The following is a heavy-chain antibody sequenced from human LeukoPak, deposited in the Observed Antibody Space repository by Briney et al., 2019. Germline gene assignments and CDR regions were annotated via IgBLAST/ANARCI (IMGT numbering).Heavy chain of an antibody. D-gene: IGHD6-19*01. CDR2: INQDGSEI. CDR3: AKSRSVADAFDI. Sequence: GGSLRLSCAASGFTFSNYWMSWVRQAPGKGLEWLANINQDGSEIYYVDSVKGRFTISRDSSKNTLYLQMNGLRAEDTAVYHCAKSRSVADAFDIWGHGTMVTVSS. CDR1: GFTFSNYW. J-gene: IGHJ3*02. V-gene: IGHV3-7*03.